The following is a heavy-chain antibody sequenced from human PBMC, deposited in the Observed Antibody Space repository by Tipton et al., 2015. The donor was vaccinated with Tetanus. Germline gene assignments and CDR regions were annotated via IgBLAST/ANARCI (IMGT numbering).Heavy chain of an antibody. V-gene: IGHV4-61*02. J-gene: IGHJ4*02. CDR2: IYTSGST. D-gene: IGHD6-13*01. CDR1: GAYVRSESYY. Sequence: TLSLTCFVSGAYVRSESYYWSWIRQPAGKGLEWIGRIYTSGSTNYNPSLKSRVTMSVDTSKRQFSLKLNSVTAADTAVYYCARGWGSSWYYFDYWGQGILVTVSS. CDR3: ARGWGSSWYYFDY.